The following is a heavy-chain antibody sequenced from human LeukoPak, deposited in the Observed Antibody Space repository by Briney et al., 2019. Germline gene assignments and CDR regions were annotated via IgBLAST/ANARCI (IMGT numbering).Heavy chain of an antibody. CDR1: GGSISSYY. D-gene: IGHD2-8*01. V-gene: IGHV4-59*12. CDR3: AREEGVNLPDY. Sequence: SETLSLTCTVSGGSISSYYWSWIRQPPGKGLEWIGYIYYSGSTNYNPSLKSRVTISVDTSKNQFSLKLSSVTAADTAVYYCAREEGVNLPDYWGQGTLVTVSS. J-gene: IGHJ4*02. CDR2: IYYSGST.